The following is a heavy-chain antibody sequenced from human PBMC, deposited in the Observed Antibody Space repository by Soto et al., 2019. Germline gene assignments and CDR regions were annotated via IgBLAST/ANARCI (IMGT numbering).Heavy chain of an antibody. CDR1: GFTFGDYA. Sequence: PGGSLRLSCTASGFTFGDYAMSWFRQAPGKGLEWVGFIRSKAYGGTTEYAASVKGRFTISRDDSKSIAYLQMNSLKTEDTAVYYCTRPNYDFWSGYFEYYAGNWFDPWGQGTLVTVSS. CDR2: IRSKAYGGTT. J-gene: IGHJ5*02. V-gene: IGHV3-49*03. D-gene: IGHD3-3*01. CDR3: TRPNYDFWSGYFEYYAGNWFDP.